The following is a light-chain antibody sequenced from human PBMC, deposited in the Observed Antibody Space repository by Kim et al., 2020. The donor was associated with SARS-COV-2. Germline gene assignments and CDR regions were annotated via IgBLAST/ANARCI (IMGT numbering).Light chain of an antibody. CDR3: QQASKFPLT. Sequence: ASVGDRVTITCWASQRINTWVAWYRQTPGKAPDLLIDPASELGSGVPSRFSGSGSGTEFTLTINYLQPEDFATYFCQQASKFPLTFGGGTKVDIK. V-gene: IGKV1-12*01. J-gene: IGKJ4*01. CDR1: QRINTW. CDR2: PAS.